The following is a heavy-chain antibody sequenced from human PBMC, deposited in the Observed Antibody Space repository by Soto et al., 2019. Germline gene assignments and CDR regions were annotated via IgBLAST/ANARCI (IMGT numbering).Heavy chain of an antibody. CDR1: GYTFTSYG. J-gene: IGHJ3*02. Sequence: QVQLVQSGAEVKKPGASVKVSCKASGYTFTSYGISWVRQAPGQGLEWMGWISYYNGNTNYAQKRQCRVTMTTDTSTSTAYMELRSLRSDDTAVYYCASSVLKRSTSCYNIWGQGTMVTVSS. CDR3: ASSVLKRSTSCYNI. D-gene: IGHD2-2*02. V-gene: IGHV1-18*01. CDR2: ISYYNGNT.